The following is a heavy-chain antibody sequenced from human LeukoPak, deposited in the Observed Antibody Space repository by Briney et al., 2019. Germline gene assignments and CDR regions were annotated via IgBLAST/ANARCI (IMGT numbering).Heavy chain of an antibody. CDR2: ISGGSTTI. CDR3: ARQFDH. J-gene: IGHJ4*02. V-gene: IGHV3-48*01. CDR1: GFTFSSYG. Sequence: GGSLRLSCAASGFTFSSYGMNWVRQAPGKGLEWLSYISGGSTTIYYADCVKGRFTISRDNAKNSLYLQMSSLRPEDTAVYYCARQFDHWGQGTLVTVYS.